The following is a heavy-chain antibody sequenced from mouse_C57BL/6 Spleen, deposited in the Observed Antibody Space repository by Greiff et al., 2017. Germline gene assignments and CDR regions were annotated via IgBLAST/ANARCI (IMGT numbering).Heavy chain of an antibody. J-gene: IGHJ4*01. Sequence: VQLQQPGAELVKPGASVKLSCKASGYTFTSYWMHWVKQRPGQGLEWIGMIHPNSGSTNYNEKFKSKATLTVDKSSSTAYMQLSSLTSEDSAVYYCARGGWLRGAMDYWGQGTSVTVSS. CDR2: IHPNSGST. V-gene: IGHV1-64*01. CDR1: GYTFTSYW. D-gene: IGHD2-2*01. CDR3: ARGGWLRGAMDY.